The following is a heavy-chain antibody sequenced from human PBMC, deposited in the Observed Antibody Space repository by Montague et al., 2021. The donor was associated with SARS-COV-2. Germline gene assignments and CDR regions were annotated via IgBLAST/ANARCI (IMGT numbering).Heavy chain of an antibody. V-gene: IGHV3-7*05. Sequence: SLRLSCAASGFTFSSYWMSWVRQAPGKGLEWVANIKQDGSEKYYVDSVKGRFTISRDNAKNSLYLQMNNLRAEDTAVYYCARDSPSYDFWSGYYTEAYYYYGMDVWGQGTTVTVSS. D-gene: IGHD3-3*01. CDR1: GFTFSSYW. CDR3: ARDSPSYDFWSGYYTEAYYYYGMDV. CDR2: IKQDGSEK. J-gene: IGHJ6*02.